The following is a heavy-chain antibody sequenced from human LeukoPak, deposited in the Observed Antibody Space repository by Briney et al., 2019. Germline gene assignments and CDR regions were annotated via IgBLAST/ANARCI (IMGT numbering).Heavy chain of an antibody. CDR3: TRANGYGLIDY. CDR2: IYHSGST. V-gene: IGHV4-59*11. J-gene: IGHJ4*02. Sequence: NPSETLSLTCTVSGGSISSHYWSWIRQPPGKGLEWIGSIYHSGSTYYNPSLKSRVTISVDTSKNQFSLKLSSVTAADTAMYYCTRANGYGLIDYWGQGTLVTVSS. CDR1: GGSISSHY. D-gene: IGHD3-16*01.